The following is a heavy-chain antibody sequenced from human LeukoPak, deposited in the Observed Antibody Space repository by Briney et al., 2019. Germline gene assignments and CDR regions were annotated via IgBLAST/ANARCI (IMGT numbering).Heavy chain of an antibody. V-gene: IGHV5-51*01. CDR1: GYSFSRNW. D-gene: IGHD2-8*01. Sequence: GESLNISCQGSGYSFSRNWIGWVRQMPGKGLEWMGIIYPGDFDTRYRPSFQGQVTISADKSISTAYLQWSSLKASDTAMYYCASLRGYCTTTCYIDYWGQGTLVTVSS. CDR3: ASLRGYCTTTCYIDY. J-gene: IGHJ4*02. CDR2: IYPGDFDT.